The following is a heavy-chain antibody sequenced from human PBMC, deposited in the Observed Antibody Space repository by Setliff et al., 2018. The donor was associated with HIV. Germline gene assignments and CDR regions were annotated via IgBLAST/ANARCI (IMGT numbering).Heavy chain of an antibody. CDR2: IYPSGST. CDR1: GDSISSGGYS. J-gene: IGHJ4*02. Sequence: SETLSLTCAVSGDSISSGGYSWSWIRQPPGKGLEWIGYIYPSGSTYYNPSLKSRVTISVDRSKNQLSLNLKYVSAADTAVYYCARASREYTGYDYWYFDYWGQGTQVTVSS. D-gene: IGHD5-12*01. CDR3: ARASREYTGYDYWYFDY. V-gene: IGHV4-30-2*01.